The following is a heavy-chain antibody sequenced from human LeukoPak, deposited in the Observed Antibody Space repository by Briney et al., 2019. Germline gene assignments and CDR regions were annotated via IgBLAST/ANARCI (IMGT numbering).Heavy chain of an antibody. CDR1: GFTFSSYA. CDR3: ARGYYGSGSWFDY. Sequence: GRSLRLSCAASGFTFSSYAMHWVRQAPGKGLEWVADISYDGSNKYYADSVKGRFTISRDNSKNTLYLQMNSLRAEDTAVYYCARGYYGSGSWFDYWGQGTLVTVSS. J-gene: IGHJ4*02. D-gene: IGHD3-10*01. CDR2: ISYDGSNK. V-gene: IGHV3-30*04.